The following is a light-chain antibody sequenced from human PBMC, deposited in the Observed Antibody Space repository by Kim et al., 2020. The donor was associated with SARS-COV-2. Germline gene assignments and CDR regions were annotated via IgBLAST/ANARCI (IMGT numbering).Light chain of an antibody. Sequence: EIVMTQSPATLSVSPGERATLSCRASQSVRSNLAWYQQKPGQAPRLLIYGASTRATGVPARFSGSGSGTEFTLTISSLQSEDFAVYYCQQYNDWPRWKFAQGTKVDLK. V-gene: IGKV3-15*01. CDR1: QSVRSN. J-gene: IGKJ1*01. CDR2: GAS. CDR3: QQYNDWPRWK.